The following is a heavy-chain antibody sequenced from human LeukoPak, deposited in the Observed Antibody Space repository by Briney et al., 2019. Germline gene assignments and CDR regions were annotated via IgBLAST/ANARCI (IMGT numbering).Heavy chain of an antibody. J-gene: IGHJ1*01. CDR2: INHSGST. Sequence: SETLSLTCAVYGGSFSGYYWSWIRQPPGKGLEWIGEINHSGSTNYNPSLKSRVTISVDTSKNQFSLKLSSVTAADTAVYYCARGGYSYGRQYFQHWGQDTLVTVSS. D-gene: IGHD5-18*01. CDR3: ARGGYSYGRQYFQH. V-gene: IGHV4-34*01. CDR1: GGSFSGYY.